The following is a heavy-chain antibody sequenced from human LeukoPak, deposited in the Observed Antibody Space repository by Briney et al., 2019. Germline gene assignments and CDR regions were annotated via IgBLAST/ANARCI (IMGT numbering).Heavy chain of an antibody. CDR3: ARDPHNPGPIDY. V-gene: IGHV3-21*01. CDR1: GFTFSDYS. J-gene: IGHJ4*02. CDR2: VNTVSSYI. Sequence: GGSLRLSCAASGFTFSDYSFNWVRQAPGKGLEWVSSVNTVSSYIYYADSVKGRFTISRDNAKNSLSLQMDSLRAEDTAVYYCARDPHNPGPIDYWGQGTLVTVSS.